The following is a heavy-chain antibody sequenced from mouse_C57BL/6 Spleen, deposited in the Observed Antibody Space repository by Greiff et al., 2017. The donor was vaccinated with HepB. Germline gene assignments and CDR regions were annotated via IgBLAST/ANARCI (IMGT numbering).Heavy chain of an antibody. CDR3: TAAQATLYAMDY. J-gene: IGHJ4*01. Sequence: EVQLQQSGAELVRPGASVKLSCTASGFNIKDDYMHWVKQRPEQGLEWIGWIDPENGDTEYASKFQGKATITADTSSNTAYLQLSSLTSEDTAVYYCTAAQATLYAMDYWGQGTSVTVSS. CDR1: GFNIKDDY. D-gene: IGHD3-2*02. CDR2: IDPENGDT. V-gene: IGHV14-4*01.